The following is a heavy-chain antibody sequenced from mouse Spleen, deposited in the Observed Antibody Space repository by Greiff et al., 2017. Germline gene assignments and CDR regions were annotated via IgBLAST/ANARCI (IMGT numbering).Heavy chain of an antibody. V-gene: IGHV1-53*01. Sequence: QVQLQQPGTELVKPGTSVKLSCKASGYTFTSYWMHWVKQRPGQGLEWIGNINPSNGGTDYNEKFKSKATLTVDKSSSTAYMQLSSLTSEDSAVYYCARDHGYDGYWFFDVWGTGTTVTVSS. CDR2: INPSNGGT. J-gene: IGHJ1*03. CDR1: GYTFTSYW. CDR3: ARDHGYDGYWFFDV. D-gene: IGHD2-2*01.